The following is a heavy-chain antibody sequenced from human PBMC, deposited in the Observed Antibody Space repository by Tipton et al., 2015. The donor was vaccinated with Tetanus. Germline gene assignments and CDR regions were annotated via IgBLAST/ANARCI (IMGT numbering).Heavy chain of an antibody. J-gene: IGHJ4*02. CDR3: ARKYGSGSSDIFDY. CDR2: IYHSGST. D-gene: IGHD3-10*01. Sequence: TLSLTCAVSGGSISSGGYSWSWIRQPPGKGLERIGYIYHSGSTYYNPSLKSRVTISVDRSKNQFSLKLSSVTAADTAVYYCARKYGSGSSDIFDYWGQGTLVTVSS. V-gene: IGHV4-30-2*01. CDR1: GGSISSGGYS.